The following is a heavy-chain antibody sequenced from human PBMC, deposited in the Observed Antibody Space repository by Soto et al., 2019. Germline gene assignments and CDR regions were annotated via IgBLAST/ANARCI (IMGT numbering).Heavy chain of an antibody. V-gene: IGHV4-39*01. Sequence: SEILSLTCTVSGGSIXSSSYYWGWIRQPPGKGLEWIGSIYYSGSTYYNPSLKSRVTISVDTSKNQFSLKLSSVTAADTAVYYCARHLLKDDDTFDYWGQGTLVTVSS. D-gene: IGHD3-9*01. CDR2: IYYSGST. CDR3: ARHLLKDDDTFDY. J-gene: IGHJ4*02. CDR1: GGSIXSSSYY.